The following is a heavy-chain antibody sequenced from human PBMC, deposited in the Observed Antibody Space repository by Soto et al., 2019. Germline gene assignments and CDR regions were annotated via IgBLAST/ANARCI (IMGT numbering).Heavy chain of an antibody. CDR1: NFVFSVYS. V-gene: IGHV3-30-3*01. D-gene: IGHD3-3*01. J-gene: IGHJ4*02. CDR2: ISSDGGNK. CDR3: ARDKDQYDFWGGTLDS. Sequence: QAQLVESGGGVVQPERSLRLSCTASNFVFSVYSLHWVRQAPGKGLEWVALISSDGGNKYYADSVKGRFTISRDNSKNTLYLQMNSLRREDTAVYYCARDKDQYDFWGGTLDSWGQGTLVTVSS.